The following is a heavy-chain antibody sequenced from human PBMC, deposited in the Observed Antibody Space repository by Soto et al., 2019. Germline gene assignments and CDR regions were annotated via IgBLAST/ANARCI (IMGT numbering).Heavy chain of an antibody. CDR3: ASSGTGIAVAGNWDYFDY. CDR1: GGTFSSYA. CDR2: IIPIFGTA. Sequence: SVKVSCKASGGTFSSYAISWVRQAPGQGLEWMGGIIPIFGTANYAQKFQGRVTITADESTSTAYMELSRLRSDDTAVYYCASSGTGIAVAGNWDYFDYWGQGTLVTVSS. J-gene: IGHJ4*02. D-gene: IGHD6-19*01. V-gene: IGHV1-69*13.